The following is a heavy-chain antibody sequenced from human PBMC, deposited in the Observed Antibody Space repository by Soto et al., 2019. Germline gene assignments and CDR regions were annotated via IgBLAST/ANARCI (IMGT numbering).Heavy chain of an antibody. CDR3: ARGYCSGGSCYSGYYYYYGMDV. CDR1: GGTFSSYA. J-gene: IGHJ6*02. D-gene: IGHD2-15*01. Sequence: QVQLVQSGAEVKKPGSSVKVSCKASGGTFSSYAISWVRQAPGQGLEWMGGIITIFGTANYAQKFQGRVTITADKSTSTAYMEMSSLRSEDTAVYYCARGYCSGGSCYSGYYYYYGMDVWGQGTTVTVSS. CDR2: IITIFGTA. V-gene: IGHV1-69*06.